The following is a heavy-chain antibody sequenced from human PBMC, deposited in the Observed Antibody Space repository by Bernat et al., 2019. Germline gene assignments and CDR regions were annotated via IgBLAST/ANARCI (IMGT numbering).Heavy chain of an antibody. J-gene: IGHJ6*02. CDR1: GFSFSSYW. V-gene: IGHV3-7*01. Sequence: EVQLVESGGGLVQPGGSLRLSCVASGFSFSSYWMSWVRQAPGKGLEWVANIKPDGSEKYYVDSVKGRFTISRDNSKNTLYLQMNSLRAEDTAVYYCARSYGMDVWGQGTTVTVSS. CDR2: IKPDGSEK. CDR3: ARSYGMDV.